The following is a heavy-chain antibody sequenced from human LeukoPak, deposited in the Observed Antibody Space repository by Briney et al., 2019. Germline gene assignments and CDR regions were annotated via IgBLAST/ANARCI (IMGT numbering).Heavy chain of an antibody. CDR1: GFTFTSSA. D-gene: IGHD6-13*01. CDR3: ARDRVSGLAAAARY. CDR2: IVVGSGNT. Sequence: SVKVSCKASGFTFTSSAMQWVRQARGQRLEWIGWIVVGSGNTNYAQKFQERVTITRDMSTSTAYMELSRLRSDDTAVYYCARDRVSGLAAAARYWGQGTLVTVSS. V-gene: IGHV1-58*02. J-gene: IGHJ4*02.